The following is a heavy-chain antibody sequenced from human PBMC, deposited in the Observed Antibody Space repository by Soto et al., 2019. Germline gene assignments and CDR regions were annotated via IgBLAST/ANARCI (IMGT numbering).Heavy chain of an antibody. D-gene: IGHD6-6*01. CDR2: ISAYNGNT. CDR3: ARDGLLNRDSSSKRRNWFDP. Sequence: ASVKVSCKASGYTFTSYGISWVRQAPGQGLEWMGWISAYNGNTNYAQKLQGRVTMTTDTSTSTAYMELRSLRSDDTAVYYCARDGLLNRDSSSKRRNWFDPWGQGTLVTVSS. J-gene: IGHJ5*02. V-gene: IGHV1-18*01. CDR1: GYTFTSYG.